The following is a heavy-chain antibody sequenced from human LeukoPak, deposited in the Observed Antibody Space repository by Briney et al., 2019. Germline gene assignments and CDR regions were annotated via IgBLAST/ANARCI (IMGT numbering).Heavy chain of an antibody. V-gene: IGHV4-4*02. CDR1: GGSISSSNW. D-gene: IGHD3-10*01. Sequence: SETLSLTCTVSGGSISSSNWWSWVRQPPGKGLEWIGEIYHSGSTNYNPSLKSRVTISVDKSKNQFSLKLSSVTAADTAVYYCAREGGRLGYYGSGSYYIYWGRGTLVTVSS. CDR2: IYHSGST. J-gene: IGHJ4*02. CDR3: AREGGRLGYYGSGSYYIY.